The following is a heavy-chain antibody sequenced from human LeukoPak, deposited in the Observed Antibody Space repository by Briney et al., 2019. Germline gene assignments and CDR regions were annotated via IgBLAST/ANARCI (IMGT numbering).Heavy chain of an antibody. CDR2: IYYSGST. D-gene: IGHD6-13*01. J-gene: IGHJ4*02. V-gene: IGHV4-61*01. CDR1: GGSVSSGNYY. Sequence: SETLSLTCTVCGGSVSSGNYYWSWIRQPPGKGLEWIGYIYYSGSTNYNPSLKSRVTISVDTSKNQFSLKLTSVTAADTAVYYCARDIYSSSWTAPYSWGQGTLVTVSS. CDR3: ARDIYSSSWTAPYS.